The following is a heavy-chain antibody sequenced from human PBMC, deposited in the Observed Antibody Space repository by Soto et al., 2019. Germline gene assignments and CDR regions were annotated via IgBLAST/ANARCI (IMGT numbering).Heavy chain of an antibody. J-gene: IGHJ4*02. V-gene: IGHV3-23*01. CDR1: GFTISSNA. D-gene: IGHD1-1*01. CDR3: AKDKPGTTSFDY. Sequence: GGSLRLSCAASGFTISSNAMYWVRQSPGKGLEWVSAISDRGDTTHYADSVKGRFTISRDTSKNTLYLQLNALRADDTAVYYCAKDKPGTTSFDYWGQGTLVTVSS. CDR2: ISDRGDTT.